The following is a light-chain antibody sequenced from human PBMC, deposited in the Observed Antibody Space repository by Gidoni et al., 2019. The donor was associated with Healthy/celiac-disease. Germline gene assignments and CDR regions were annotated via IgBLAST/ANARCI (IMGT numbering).Light chain of an antibody. J-gene: IGKJ4*01. Sequence: DIQMTQSPSTLSASVGDRVTITFRASQSISSWLAWYQQKPGKAPKLLIYDASSLESGVPSRFSGSGSGTEFTLTISSLQPDDFATYYCQQYNSYSPRLTFGGGTKVEIK. CDR2: DAS. CDR1: QSISSW. V-gene: IGKV1-5*01. CDR3: QQYNSYSPRLT.